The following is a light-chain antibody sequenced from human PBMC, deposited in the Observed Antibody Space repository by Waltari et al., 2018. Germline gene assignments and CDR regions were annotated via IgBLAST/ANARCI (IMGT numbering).Light chain of an antibody. CDR3: QTGGHGTWV. CDR1: SWHSSNV. Sequence: QLVLPQSPSASASLGASVKLTCTLTSWHSSNVIAWHQQQPDQGPRYLMKVNSDGSHSKGDEIPDRFSGSSSGAERYLTISSLQSEDEADYYCQTGGHGTWVFGGGTKLTVL. J-gene: IGLJ3*02. V-gene: IGLV4-69*01. CDR2: VNSDGSH.